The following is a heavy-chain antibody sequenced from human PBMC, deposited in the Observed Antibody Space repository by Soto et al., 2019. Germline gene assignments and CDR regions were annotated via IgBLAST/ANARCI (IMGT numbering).Heavy chain of an antibody. D-gene: IGHD3-10*01. CDR1: GFRFSDHY. CDR3: AGDPYYYGSAF. V-gene: IGHV3-11*01. J-gene: IGHJ4*02. CDR2: ISGGGTTM. Sequence: QVQLVESGGGVVQPGRSLRLSCAASGFRFSDHYMTWIRQAPGKGLEWVSKISGGGTTMYYADSVKGRFTVSRDNAKNSLYLQMNSLRAEDTAVYYCAGDPYYYGSAFWGQGTLVTVSS.